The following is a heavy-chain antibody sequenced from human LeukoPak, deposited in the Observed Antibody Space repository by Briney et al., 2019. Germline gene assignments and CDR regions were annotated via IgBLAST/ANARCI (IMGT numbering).Heavy chain of an antibody. CDR2: ISYDGSNE. J-gene: IGHJ6*03. CDR3: ARVRAYCSSTSCYALYYYYYYMDV. D-gene: IGHD2-2*01. CDR1: GFTLSSYV. V-gene: IGHV3-30*04. Sequence: GRSLRLSCAASGFTLSSYVMHWVRQAPGKGLEWVAIISYDGSNEYYADSVKGRFTISRDNAKNSLYLQMNSLRAEDTAVYYCARVRAYCSSTSCYALYYYYYYMDVWGKGTTVTISS.